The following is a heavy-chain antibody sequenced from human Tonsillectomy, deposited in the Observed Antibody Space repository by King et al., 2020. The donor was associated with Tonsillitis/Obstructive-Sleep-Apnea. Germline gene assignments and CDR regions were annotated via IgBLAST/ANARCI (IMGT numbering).Heavy chain of an antibody. CDR2: ISGSGGRT. J-gene: IGHJ4*02. CDR3: AKVRYYYDSSGYYSGYDY. V-gene: IGHV3-23*04. CDR1: GFTFSTSA. Sequence: DVQLVESGGGLVQPGGSLRLSCAASGFTFSTSAMGWVRQAPGKGLEWVSAISGSGGRTYYADSVKGRFTIFRDNSKNTLYLQMNSLRADDTAVYYCAKVRYYYDSSGYYSGYDYWGQGTLVTVSS. D-gene: IGHD3-22*01.